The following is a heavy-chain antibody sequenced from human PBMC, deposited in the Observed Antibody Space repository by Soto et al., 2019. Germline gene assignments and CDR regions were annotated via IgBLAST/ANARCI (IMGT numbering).Heavy chain of an antibody. CDR1: GFTFNTYE. V-gene: IGHV3-48*03. CDR2: ISVSGNII. D-gene: IGHD6-13*01. Sequence: EVQLVESGGDLVQPGGSLRLSCAASGFTFNTYEFNWVRQAPGKGLEWISYISVSGNIIKYADSVKGRFTISRDNAENALHLQMTNLRVDDTGISFCVRDTMRASAAASLDYWGQGTQVIVSS. J-gene: IGHJ4*02. CDR3: VRDTMRASAAASLDY.